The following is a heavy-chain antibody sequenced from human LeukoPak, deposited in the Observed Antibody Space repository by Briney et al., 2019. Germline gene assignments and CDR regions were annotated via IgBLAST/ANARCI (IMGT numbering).Heavy chain of an antibody. J-gene: IGHJ5*02. Sequence: GESLKISCKGSGYSFTSYWIGWVRQMPGKGLEWMGIIYPGDSDTRYSPSFQGQVTISADKSISTAYLQWSSLKASDTAMYYCARQSRLGDGIIWFGEPDNWFDPWGQGTLVTVSS. V-gene: IGHV5-51*01. CDR2: IYPGDSDT. D-gene: IGHD3-10*01. CDR1: GYSFTSYW. CDR3: ARQSRLGDGIIWFGEPDNWFDP.